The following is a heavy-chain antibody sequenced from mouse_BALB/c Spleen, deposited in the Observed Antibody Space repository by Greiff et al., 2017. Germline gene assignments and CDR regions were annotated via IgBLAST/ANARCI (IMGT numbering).Heavy chain of an antibody. CDR3: ARRGYWASFAY. CDR1: GYTFTSYW. V-gene: IGHV1S132*01. Sequence: QVQLQQSGAELVKPGASVKLSCKTSGYTFTSYWIQCVKQRPGQGLGWIGEIFPGTGTTYYNEKFKGKATLTIDTSSSTAYMQLSSLTSEDSAVYFCARRGYWASFAYWGQGTLVTVSA. CDR2: IFPGTGTT. J-gene: IGHJ3*01. D-gene: IGHD4-1*01.